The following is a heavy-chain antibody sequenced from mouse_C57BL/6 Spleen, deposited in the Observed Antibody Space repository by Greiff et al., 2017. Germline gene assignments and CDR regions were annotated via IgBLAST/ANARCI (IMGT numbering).Heavy chain of an antibody. D-gene: IGHD3-3*01. Sequence: VQLQQSVAELVRPGASVKLSCTASGFNIKNTYMHWVTQRPEQGLEWIGRIDPATGNTKYAPKFQGKATITADTSSDTAYLQLSSLTSEDTAIYYCASWGGDQGAGFAYWGQGTLVTVSA. V-gene: IGHV14-3*01. J-gene: IGHJ3*01. CDR1: GFNIKNTY. CDR3: ASWGGDQGAGFAY. CDR2: IDPATGNT.